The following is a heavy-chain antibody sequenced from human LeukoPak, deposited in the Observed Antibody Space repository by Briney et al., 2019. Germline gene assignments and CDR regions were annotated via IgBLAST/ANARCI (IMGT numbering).Heavy chain of an antibody. CDR2: ISWNTGGI. D-gene: IGHD2-8*02. J-gene: IGHJ3*02. CDR1: GFTLDNYA. V-gene: IGHV3-9*03. Sequence: GGSLRLSCAASGFTLDNYAMHWVRQAPGKGLEWVSGISWNTGGIGYADSVKGRFTISRDNAKNSLYLQMNSLRAEDMALYYCAKDEFVASAFTGAFDIWGQGTMVTVSS. CDR3: AKDEFVASAFTGAFDI.